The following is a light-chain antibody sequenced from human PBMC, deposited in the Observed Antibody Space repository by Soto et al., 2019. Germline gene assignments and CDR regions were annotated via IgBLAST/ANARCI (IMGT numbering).Light chain of an antibody. CDR1: QSIGSW. CDR3: QQYNSYSGVT. Sequence: DIQMTQSPSTLSASVGDRVTITCRASQSIGSWLAWYQQKPGKAPKLLIYDASSLESGVPSRFSGSGSGTEFTLTISSLQPDDFATYYCQQYNSYSGVTFGPGTKVDIK. CDR2: DAS. J-gene: IGKJ3*01. V-gene: IGKV1-5*01.